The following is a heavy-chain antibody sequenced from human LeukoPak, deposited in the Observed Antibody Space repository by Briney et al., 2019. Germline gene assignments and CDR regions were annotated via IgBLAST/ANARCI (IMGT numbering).Heavy chain of an antibody. CDR3: ARLGRDCYNPPFDY. CDR1: GYSISSGYY. CDR2: IYHSGST. J-gene: IGHJ4*02. V-gene: IGHV4-38-2*01. D-gene: IGHD5-24*01. Sequence: PSETLSLTCAVSGYSISSGYYWGWIRQPPGKGLEWIGSIYHSGSTYYNPSLKSRVTISVDTSKNQFSLKLSSVTAADTAVYYCARLGRDCYNPPFDYWGQGTLVTVSS.